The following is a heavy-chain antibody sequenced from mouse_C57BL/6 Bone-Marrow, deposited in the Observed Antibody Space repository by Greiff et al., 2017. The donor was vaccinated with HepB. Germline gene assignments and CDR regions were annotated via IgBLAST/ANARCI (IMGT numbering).Heavy chain of an antibody. Sequence: EVKLLESGPGMVKPSQSLSLTCTVTGYSITSGYDWHWIRHFPGNKLEWMGYISYSGSTNYNPSLKSRISITHDTSKNHFFLKLNSVTTEDTATYYCASSYGSSYDWYFDVWGTGTTVTVSS. CDR1: GYSITSGYD. D-gene: IGHD1-1*01. V-gene: IGHV3-1*01. CDR3: ASSYGSSYDWYFDV. CDR2: ISYSGST. J-gene: IGHJ1*03.